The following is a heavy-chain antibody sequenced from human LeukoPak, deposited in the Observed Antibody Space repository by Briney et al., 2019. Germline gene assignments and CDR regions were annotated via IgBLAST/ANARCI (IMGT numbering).Heavy chain of an antibody. CDR1: GGSISSGGYS. CDR2: IYHSGST. CDR3: ARGSSSWYPYYYYGMDV. J-gene: IGHJ6*02. Sequence: SQTLSLTCAVSGGSISSGGYSWSWIRQPPGKGLGWIGYIYHSGSTYYNPSLKSRVTISVDRSKNQFSLKLSSVTAADTAVYYCARGSSSWYPYYYYGMDVWGQGTTVTVSS. D-gene: IGHD6-13*01. V-gene: IGHV4-30-2*02.